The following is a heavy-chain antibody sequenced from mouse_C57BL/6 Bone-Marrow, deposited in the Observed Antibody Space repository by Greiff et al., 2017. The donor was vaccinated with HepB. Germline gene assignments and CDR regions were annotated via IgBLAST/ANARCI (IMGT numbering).Heavy chain of an antibody. CDR1: GFSFNTYA. J-gene: IGHJ3*01. CDR2: IRSKSNNYAT. V-gene: IGHV10-1*01. D-gene: IGHD1-1*01. Sequence: EPGGGLVQPKGSLKLSCAASGFSFNTYAMNWVRQAPGKGLEWVARIRSKSNNYATYYADSVKDRFTISRDDSESMLYLQMNNLKTEDTAMYYCVRDYSFAYWGQGTLVTVSA. CDR3: VRDYSFAY.